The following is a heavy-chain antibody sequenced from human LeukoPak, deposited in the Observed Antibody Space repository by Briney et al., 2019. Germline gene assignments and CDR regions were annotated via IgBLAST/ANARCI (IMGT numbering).Heavy chain of an antibody. CDR1: GGSISSYY. CDR2: THYSGRI. CDR3: ARGRDIIASIIDY. J-gene: IGHJ4*02. V-gene: IGHV4-59*01. Sequence: PSETLSLTCTVSGGSISSYYWSWIRQPPGKGLEWIGYTHYSGRINYNPSLESRVNMSLDTSKNQYSLKLSSVTTADTYIYYCARGRDIIASIIDYWGQGTLVTVSS. D-gene: IGHD5-12*01.